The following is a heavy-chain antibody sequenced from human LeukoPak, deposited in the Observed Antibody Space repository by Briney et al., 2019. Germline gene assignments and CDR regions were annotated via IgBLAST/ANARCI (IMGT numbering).Heavy chain of an antibody. Sequence: ASVEVSCKASGYTFTSYGISWVRQAPGQGLEWMGWINPNSGGTNYAQKFQGRVTMTRDTSISTAYMELSRLRSDDTAVYYCARGTLRNTIYYGSGSSFDNYYYMDVWGKGTTVTISS. CDR1: GYTFTSYG. CDR3: ARGTLRNTIYYGSGSSFDNYYYMDV. CDR2: INPNSGGT. J-gene: IGHJ6*03. D-gene: IGHD3-10*01. V-gene: IGHV1-2*02.